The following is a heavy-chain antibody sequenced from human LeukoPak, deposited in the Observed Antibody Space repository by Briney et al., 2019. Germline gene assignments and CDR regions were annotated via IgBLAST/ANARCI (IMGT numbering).Heavy chain of an antibody. V-gene: IGHV4-59*02. CDR1: GGSVSSYY. CDR3: ARDGTVATNWFDP. Sequence: SETLSLTCTVSGGSVSSYYWSWIRQPPGKGLEWIGYIKSSGSTNYNPSLKSRVTISIDTSKNQFPLRLNSVTAAGTAVYYCARDGTVATNWFDPWGQGTLVTVSS. D-gene: IGHD5-12*01. CDR2: IKSSGST. J-gene: IGHJ5*02.